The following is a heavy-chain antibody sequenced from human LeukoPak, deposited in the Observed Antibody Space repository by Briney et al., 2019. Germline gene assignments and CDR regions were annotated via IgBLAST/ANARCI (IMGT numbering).Heavy chain of an antibody. V-gene: IGHV4-34*01. CDR1: GGSFSGHY. CDR2: INDSGST. CDR3: ARVDDY. Sequence: SETLSLTCGVWGGSFSGHYGSGIRQPPGEGREWIGEINDSGSTRYNRSRERRVTISLDTAKNQFSLKLSFVTAADAAVYCYARVDDYWGQGTLVTVSS. J-gene: IGHJ4*02.